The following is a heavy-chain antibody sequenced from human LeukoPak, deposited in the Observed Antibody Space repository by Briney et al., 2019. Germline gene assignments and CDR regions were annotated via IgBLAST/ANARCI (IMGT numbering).Heavy chain of an antibody. D-gene: IGHD6-13*01. CDR2: INPSSGGT. CDR3: ARAPTFIGHSSSWSSYYFDY. V-gene: IGHV1-2*06. Sequence: GASVKVSCKASGYTFTGYYIHWVRQAPGQGLEWMGRINPSSGGTNYAQKFQGRVTMTRDTSISTAYMELSRLRSDDTAVYYCARAPTFIGHSSSWSSYYFDYWGQGTLVTVSS. J-gene: IGHJ4*02. CDR1: GYTFTGYY.